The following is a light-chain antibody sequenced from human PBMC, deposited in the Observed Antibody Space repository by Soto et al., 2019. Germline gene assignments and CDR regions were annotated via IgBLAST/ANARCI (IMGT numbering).Light chain of an antibody. Sequence: QPVVTQPPSASASLGASVKLTCTLSSCHSDYDIAWHQQQPEKGPRCLLKINRDGSHNKGDGIPDRFSGSKSGAERYLTISSLQPEDEAVYYCQTWGPGIRVFGGGTKLTVL. CDR1: SCHSDYD. J-gene: IGLJ3*02. CDR3: QTWGPGIRV. CDR2: INRDGSH. V-gene: IGLV4-69*01.